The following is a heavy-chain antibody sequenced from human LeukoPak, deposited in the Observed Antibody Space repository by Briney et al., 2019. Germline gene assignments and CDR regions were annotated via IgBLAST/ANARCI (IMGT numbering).Heavy chain of an antibody. V-gene: IGHV4-4*07. CDR2: MYSSGST. CDR3: ARDTSGGYHY. D-gene: IGHD1-26*01. CDR1: GGSISGYY. J-gene: IGHJ4*02. Sequence: TSETLSLTCTVSGGSISGYYWSWIRQPAGRGLEWIGRMYSSGSTNYNPSLKGRVTMSVDTSKNHFSLKLTSVTAADTAVYYCARDTSGGYHYWGQGTLVTVSS.